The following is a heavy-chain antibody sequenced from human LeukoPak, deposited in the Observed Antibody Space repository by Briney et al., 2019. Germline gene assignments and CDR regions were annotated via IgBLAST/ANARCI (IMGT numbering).Heavy chain of an antibody. D-gene: IGHD2-21*01. J-gene: IGHJ6*02. CDR3: ARPLFGGYSSYYGMDV. CDR1: GLTVSSNY. Sequence: GGSLRLSCAASGLTVSSNYMSWVRQAPGKGLEWVSVIYSGGNTYYADSVKGRFTISRDNSKNTLYLQMNSLRAEDTAVYYCARPLFGGYSSYYGMDVWGQGTTVTVSS. CDR2: IYSGGNT. V-gene: IGHV3-66*04.